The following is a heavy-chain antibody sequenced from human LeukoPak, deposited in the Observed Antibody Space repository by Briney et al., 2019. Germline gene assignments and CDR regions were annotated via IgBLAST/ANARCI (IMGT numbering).Heavy chain of an antibody. CDR3: ARDIRESDYYDSSGYYNAFDI. D-gene: IGHD3-22*01. Sequence: GGSLRLSCAGSGFPFSSYPISWVRQPPGKGLEWVSAITASGDSTYSADSVKGRFTISRDNSRNTLFLEMSSLRAEDTAVYYCARDIRESDYYDSSGYYNAFDIRGQGTMVTVSS. V-gene: IGHV3-23*01. CDR1: GFPFSSYP. CDR2: ITASGDST. J-gene: IGHJ3*02.